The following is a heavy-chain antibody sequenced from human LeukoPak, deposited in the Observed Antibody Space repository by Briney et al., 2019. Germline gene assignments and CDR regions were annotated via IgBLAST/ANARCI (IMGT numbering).Heavy chain of an antibody. V-gene: IGHV4-34*01. CDR1: GGSFSGYY. Sequence: PSETLSLTCAVYGGSFSGYYWSWIRQPPGKGLEWIGEINHSGSTNYNPSLKSRVTISVDTSKNQFSLKLSSVTAADTAVYYCARVGGYSYGYVRARNWFDPWGQGTLVTVSS. CDR2: INHSGST. CDR3: ARVGGYSYGYVRARNWFDP. J-gene: IGHJ5*02. D-gene: IGHD5-18*01.